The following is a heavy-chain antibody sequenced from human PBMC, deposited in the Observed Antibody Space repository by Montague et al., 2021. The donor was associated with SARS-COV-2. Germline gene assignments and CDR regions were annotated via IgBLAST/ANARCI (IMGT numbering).Heavy chain of an antibody. D-gene: IGHD4-17*01. CDR2: INHSGST. V-gene: IGHV4-34*01. J-gene: IGHJ6*02. CDR1: GGSFSGYY. Sequence: SETLSLTCAVYGGSFSGYYWSWIRQPPGKGLEWIGEINHSGSTNYNPSLKSRVTISVDTSKNQFSLKLSSVTAAETAVYYCARGRPVTTFYYYYGMDVWGQGTTVTVSS. CDR3: ARGRPVTTFYYYYGMDV.